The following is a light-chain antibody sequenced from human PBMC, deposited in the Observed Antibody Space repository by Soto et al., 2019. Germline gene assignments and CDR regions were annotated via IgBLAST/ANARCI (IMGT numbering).Light chain of an antibody. CDR3: SSYTSTFTLRYV. J-gene: IGLJ1*01. V-gene: IGLV2-14*02. CDR2: EVS. Sequence: QSALTQPASVSGSPGQSITISCTGSSTDIGTYYLVSWYQQHPGKAPKLMIYEVSNRPSGVSDRFSGSKSGNTASLTISGLQAEDEADYYCSSYTSTFTLRYVFGAGTKVTVL. CDR1: STDIGTYYL.